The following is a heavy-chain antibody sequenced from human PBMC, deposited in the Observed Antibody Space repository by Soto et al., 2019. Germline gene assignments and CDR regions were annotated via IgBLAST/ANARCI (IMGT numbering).Heavy chain of an antibody. V-gene: IGHV1-69*12. D-gene: IGHD1-26*01. CDR3: ARVTSHAEGGATPFDY. CDR2: IIPIFGTA. J-gene: IGHJ4*02. CDR1: GGTFSSYA. Sequence: QVQLVQSGAEVKKPGSSVKVSCKASGGTFSSYAISWVRQAPGQGLEWMGGIIPIFGTANYAQKFQGRVTITADESTSTAYMELSSLISEDTAVYYCARVTSHAEGGATPFDYWGQGTLVTVSS.